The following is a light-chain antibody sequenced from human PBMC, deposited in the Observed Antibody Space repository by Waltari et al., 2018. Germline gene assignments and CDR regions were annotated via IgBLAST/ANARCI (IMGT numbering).Light chain of an antibody. V-gene: IGKV3-20*01. CDR1: QSVSSA. CDR2: GAS. CDR3: QHYVRLPAT. J-gene: IGKJ1*01. Sequence: ELVLTQSPGRLSSSPGERVTLSCRASQSVSSALAWYQKKPGQAPRLLIFGASNRATGIPDRFSGSGSETDFSLTISRLEPEDFAVYYCQHYVRLPATFGRGTKVEIK.